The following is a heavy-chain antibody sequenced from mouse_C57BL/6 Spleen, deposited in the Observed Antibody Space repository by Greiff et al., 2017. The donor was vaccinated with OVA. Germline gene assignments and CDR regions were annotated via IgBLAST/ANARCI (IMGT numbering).Heavy chain of an antibody. CDR2: INPNNGGT. CDR3: ARGPPNLLLQPHAMDY. J-gene: IGHJ4*01. Sequence: EVQLQQSGPELVKPGASVKIPCKASGYTFTDYNMDWVKQSHGKSLEWIGDINPNNGGTIYNQKFKGKATLTVDKSSSTAYMELRSLTSEDTAVYYCARGPPNLLLQPHAMDYWGQGTSVTVSS. CDR1: GYTFTDYN. D-gene: IGHD1-1*01. V-gene: IGHV1-18*01.